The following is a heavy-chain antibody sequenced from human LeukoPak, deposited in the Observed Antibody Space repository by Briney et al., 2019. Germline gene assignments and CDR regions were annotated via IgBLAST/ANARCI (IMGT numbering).Heavy chain of an antibody. CDR3: ASGDYYDSSGYYGNEYFQH. Sequence: ASVMVSCKASGYTFTSYYMHWVRQAPGQGLEWMGIINPSGGSTSYAQKFQGRVTMTRDTSTSTVYMELSSLRSEDTAVYYCASGDYYDSSGYYGNEYFQHWGQGTLVTVSS. CDR1: GYTFTSYY. V-gene: IGHV1-46*01. J-gene: IGHJ1*01. D-gene: IGHD3-22*01. CDR2: INPSGGST.